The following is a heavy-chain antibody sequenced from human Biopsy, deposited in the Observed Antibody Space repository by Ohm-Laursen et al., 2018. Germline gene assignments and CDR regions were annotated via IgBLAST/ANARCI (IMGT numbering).Heavy chain of an antibody. CDR1: GGSIRNFY. D-gene: IGHD2-15*01. CDR2: IYYSGFT. Sequence: SETLSLTYTVSGGSIRNFYWTWIRQSPGEGLEYIGYIYYSGFTHYNPSLKSRVAISVDTSRNQFSLKMNSLTAADTAVYFCARCAGGGSCYAGFDHWGRGSLVTVSS. J-gene: IGHJ4*02. CDR3: ARCAGGGSCYAGFDH. V-gene: IGHV4-59*08.